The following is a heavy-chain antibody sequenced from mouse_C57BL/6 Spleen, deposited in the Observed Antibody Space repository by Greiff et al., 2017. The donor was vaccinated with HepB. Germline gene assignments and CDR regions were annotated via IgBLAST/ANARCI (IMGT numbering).Heavy chain of an antibody. CDR2: ISSGSSTI. Sequence: EVKLVESGGGLVKPGGSLKLSCAASGFTFSDYGMHWVRQAPEKGLEWVAYISSGSSTIYYADTVKGRFTISRDNAKNTLFLQMTSLRSEDTAMYYCARDYYGSRGGFAYWGQGTLVTVSA. V-gene: IGHV5-17*01. J-gene: IGHJ3*01. D-gene: IGHD1-1*01. CDR3: ARDYYGSRGGFAY. CDR1: GFTFSDYG.